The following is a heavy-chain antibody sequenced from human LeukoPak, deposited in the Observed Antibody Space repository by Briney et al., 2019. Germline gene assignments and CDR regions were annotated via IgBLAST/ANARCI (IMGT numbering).Heavy chain of an antibody. Sequence: ASVKVSCKPFGYTFNTYGITWVRQAPGQGLEWMGWISPYNGNTNYAQKFQGRVTLTTDTSTSTAYMELRSLRSDDTAVYYCATGDFFDRTKSDAFDIWGQGTMVTVSS. D-gene: IGHD3-3*01. CDR2: ISPYNGNT. CDR3: ATGDFFDRTKSDAFDI. J-gene: IGHJ3*02. CDR1: GYTFNTYG. V-gene: IGHV1-18*01.